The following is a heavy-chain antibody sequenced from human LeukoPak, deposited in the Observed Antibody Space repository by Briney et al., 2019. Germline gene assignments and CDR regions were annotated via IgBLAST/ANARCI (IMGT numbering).Heavy chain of an antibody. CDR3: ARAVSPWRWLQPPDY. CDR2: ISYDGSNK. J-gene: IGHJ4*02. Sequence: GGSLRLSCAASGFTFSSYAMHWVRQAPGKGLEWVAVISYDGSNKYYADSVKGRFTISRDNSKNTLYLQMNSLRAEDTAVYYCARAVSPWRWLQPPDYWGQETLVTVSS. V-gene: IGHV3-30-3*01. D-gene: IGHD5-12*01. CDR1: GFTFSSYA.